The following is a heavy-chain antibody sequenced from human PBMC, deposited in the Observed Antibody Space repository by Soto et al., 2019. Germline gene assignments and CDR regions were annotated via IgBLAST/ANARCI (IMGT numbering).Heavy chain of an antibody. CDR1: GFTFSSYD. CDR2: IGTAGDT. J-gene: IGHJ4*02. V-gene: IGHV3-13*01. Sequence: GGSLRLSCAASGFTFSSYDMHWVRQATGKGLEWVSAIGTAGDTYYPGSVKGRFTISRENAKNSLYLQMNSLRAEDTAVYYCARLRRGWYFDYWGQGTLVTVSS. D-gene: IGHD6-19*01. CDR3: ARLRRGWYFDY.